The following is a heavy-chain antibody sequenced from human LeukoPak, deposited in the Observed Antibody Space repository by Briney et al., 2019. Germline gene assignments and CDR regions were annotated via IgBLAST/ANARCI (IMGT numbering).Heavy chain of an antibody. J-gene: IGHJ4*02. V-gene: IGHV3-23*01. Sequence: GGSLRLSCAASGFTFSSYAMSWVRQAPGKGLEWVSAISGSGGSTYYADSVKGRFTISRDNSKNTVYMQMNSLRAEGTAVYYCAKACGYSGYDPIDYWGQGTLVTVSS. CDR2: ISGSGGST. CDR3: AKACGYSGYDPIDY. CDR1: GFTFSSYA. D-gene: IGHD5-12*01.